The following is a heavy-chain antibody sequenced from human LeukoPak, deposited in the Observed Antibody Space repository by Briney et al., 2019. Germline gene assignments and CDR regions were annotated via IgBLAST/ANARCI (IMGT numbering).Heavy chain of an antibody. CDR1: GYTFTSYG. Sequence: ASVKVSCKASGYTFTSYGISWVRQAPGQGLEWMGWVSAYNGNTNYAQKLQGRVTMTTDTSTSTAYMELRSLRSDDTAVYYCARDLVVVPAAGKVFDYWGQGTLVTVSS. D-gene: IGHD2-2*01. J-gene: IGHJ4*02. CDR2: VSAYNGNT. CDR3: ARDLVVVPAAGKVFDY. V-gene: IGHV1-18*01.